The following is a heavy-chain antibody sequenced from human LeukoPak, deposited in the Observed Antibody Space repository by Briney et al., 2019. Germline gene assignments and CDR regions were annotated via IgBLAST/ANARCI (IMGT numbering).Heavy chain of an antibody. CDR1: GFTFSSYA. CDR3: ARDNGAGTLYYHYYMDV. J-gene: IGHJ6*03. CDR2: ICSSSRYK. Sequence: GGSLRLSCAASGFTFSSYAMSWVRQAPGKGLEWVSSICSSSRYKYYADSVKGRFTISRDNAKNSLYLQMNSLRDEDTAVYYCARDNGAGTLYYHYYMDVWGKGTTVTISS. V-gene: IGHV3-21*01. D-gene: IGHD1-14*01.